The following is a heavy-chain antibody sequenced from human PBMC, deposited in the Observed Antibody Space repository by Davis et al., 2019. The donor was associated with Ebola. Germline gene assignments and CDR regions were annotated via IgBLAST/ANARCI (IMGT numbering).Heavy chain of an antibody. Sequence: GESLKISCAASGFTFSSYDMNWVRQAPGKGLEWMGGFDPEDGEPIYAQKFQGRVTLTTDTSTGTAYMELSSLKSDDTAVYFCARTSIVGTTTTASDIWGQGTMVTVSS. J-gene: IGHJ3*02. D-gene: IGHD1-26*01. CDR1: GFTFSSYD. V-gene: IGHV1-24*01. CDR3: ARTSIVGTTTTASDI. CDR2: FDPEDGEP.